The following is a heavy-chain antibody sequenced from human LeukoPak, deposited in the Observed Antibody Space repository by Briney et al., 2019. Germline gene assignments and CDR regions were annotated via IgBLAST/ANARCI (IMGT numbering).Heavy chain of an antibody. J-gene: IGHJ4*02. Sequence: GGSLRLSCAASGFTFSSYSMSWVRRAPGRGLEWASLISGSGGSTYYADSAKGRFTISRANSKNTLYLQMNSLRAEDTAIYYCAKELAECGGDCYSLLDYWGQGTLVTVSS. CDR1: GFTFSSYS. V-gene: IGHV3-23*01. D-gene: IGHD2-21*02. CDR2: ISGSGGST. CDR3: AKELAECGGDCYSLLDY.